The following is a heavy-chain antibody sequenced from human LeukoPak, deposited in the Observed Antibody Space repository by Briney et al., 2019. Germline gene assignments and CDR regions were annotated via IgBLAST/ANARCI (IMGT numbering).Heavy chain of an antibody. J-gene: IGHJ4*02. D-gene: IGHD5-18*01. CDR1: GFTFSNHW. V-gene: IGHV3-74*01. CDR2: INRDGSRT. Sequence: PGGSLRLACAPSGFTFSNHWMHWVRQAPGKGLMWASRINRDGSRTDYADSVMGRFTISRADGKNTLSLQVNSLRAADTAVYFCARGGSDTAMAHDYWGQGTLVTVSS. CDR3: ARGGSDTAMAHDY.